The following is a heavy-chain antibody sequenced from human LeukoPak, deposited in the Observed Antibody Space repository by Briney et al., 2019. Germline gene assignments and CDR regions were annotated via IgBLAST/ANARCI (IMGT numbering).Heavy chain of an antibody. CDR2: MNPNSGNT. CDR3: AREGNTAMEFDY. Sequence: GASVKVSCKASGYTFTSYDINWVRQATGQGLEWMGWMNPNSGNTGYAQKFQGRVTMTRNTSISTAYMELSSLRSEDTAVYYCAREGNTAMEFDYWGQGTLVTVSS. D-gene: IGHD5-18*01. V-gene: IGHV1-8*01. J-gene: IGHJ4*02. CDR1: GYTFTSYD.